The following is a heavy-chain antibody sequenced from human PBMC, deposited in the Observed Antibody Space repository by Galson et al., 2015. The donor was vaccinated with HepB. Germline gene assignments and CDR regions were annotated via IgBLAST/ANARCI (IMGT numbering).Heavy chain of an antibody. CDR3: ARGKYYDILTGYYQTLDY. V-gene: IGHV3-30*04. D-gene: IGHD3-9*01. Sequence: SLRLSCAASGFTFSSYAMHWVRQAPGKGLEWVAVISYDGSNKYYADSVKGRFTIPRDNSKNTLYLQMNSLRAEDTAVYYCARGKYYDILTGYYQTLDYWGQGTLVTVSS. CDR1: GFTFSSYA. CDR2: ISYDGSNK. J-gene: IGHJ4*02.